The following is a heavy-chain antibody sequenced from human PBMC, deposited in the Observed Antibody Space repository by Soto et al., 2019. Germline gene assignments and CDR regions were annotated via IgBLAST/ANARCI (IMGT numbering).Heavy chain of an antibody. CDR1: AYTLTGYY. CDR2: INPSRGTT. D-gene: IGHD1-26*01. V-gene: IGHV1-46*03. Sequence: ASVKVSCKASAYTLTGYYVHWVRQAPGQGPEWMGMINPSRGTTDYAQKFQGRVTMTRATSATTTVYMELSSLRSEDTAIYYCTRSIITTSGTDAFDLWG. J-gene: IGHJ3*01. CDR3: TRSIITTSGTDAFDL.